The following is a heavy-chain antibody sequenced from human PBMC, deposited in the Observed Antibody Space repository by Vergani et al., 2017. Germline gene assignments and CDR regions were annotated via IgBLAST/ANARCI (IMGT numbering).Heavy chain of an antibody. CDR1: ESSFISNE. Sequence: EVMLVQSGAEVKKPGESLKISCKYSESSFISNEIAWVRQMSGKGLQWMGNINPIDSKIAYSPSFQGQAIMSLDKSITTAYMQGRSLKASDTAIYYCTRLVPCGDGACLHFDHWGQGTQVTVSS. CDR2: INPIDSKI. CDR3: TRLVPCGDGACLHFDH. V-gene: IGHV5-51*03. J-gene: IGHJ4*02. D-gene: IGHD2-21*01.